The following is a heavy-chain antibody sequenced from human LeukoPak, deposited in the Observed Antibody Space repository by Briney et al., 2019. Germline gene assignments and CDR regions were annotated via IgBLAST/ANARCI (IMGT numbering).Heavy chain of an antibody. CDR2: INPSGGST. J-gene: IGHJ6*02. D-gene: IGHD3-22*01. CDR3: ARDLNSSGLDYYYYYGMDV. V-gene: IGHV1-46*01. CDR1: GYTFTSYY. Sequence: ASVKVSCKASGYTFTSYYMHWVRQAPGQGLGWMGIINPSGGSTSYAQKFQGRVTMTRDTSTSTVYMELSSLRSEDTAVYYCARDLNSSGLDYYYYYGMDVWGQGTTVTVSS.